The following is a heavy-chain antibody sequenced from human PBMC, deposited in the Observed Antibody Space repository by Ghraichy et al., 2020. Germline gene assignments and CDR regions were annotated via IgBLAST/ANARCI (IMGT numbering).Heavy chain of an antibody. J-gene: IGHJ3*01. CDR1: GGPFSNYA. D-gene: IGHD3-22*01. V-gene: IGHV1-69*06. CDR3: ARGAVVFTIGDSFNF. Sequence: SVKVSCKASGGPFSNYAISWVRQAPGQRLEWMGGFLPIFGSVIYAQKFQGRVTIIADKSTNTSYMELSSLRSEDTAIYYCARGAVVFTIGDSFNFWGQGTLVTVSS. CDR2: FLPIFGSV.